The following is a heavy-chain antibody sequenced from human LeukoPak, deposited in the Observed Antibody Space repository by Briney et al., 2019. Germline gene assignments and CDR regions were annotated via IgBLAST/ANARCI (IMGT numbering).Heavy chain of an antibody. CDR1: GFTFSSYA. D-gene: IGHD2-21*02. J-gene: IGHJ4*02. CDR3: TTQCRGDCYPTLGY. CDR2: ISGSGGST. V-gene: IGHV3-23*01. Sequence: GGSLRLSCAASGFTFSSYAMSWVRQAPGKGLEWVSAISGSGGSTYYADSVKGRFTISRDNSKNTLYLQMNSLKTEDTAVYYCTTQCRGDCYPTLGYWGQGTLVTVSS.